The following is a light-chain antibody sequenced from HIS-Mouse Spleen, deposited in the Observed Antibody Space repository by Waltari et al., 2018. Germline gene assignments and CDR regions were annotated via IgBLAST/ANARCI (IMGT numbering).Light chain of an antibody. CDR3: QAWDSSTYV. V-gene: IGLV3-21*01. CDR1: NIGSKS. J-gene: IGLJ1*01. Sequence: SYVLTQPPSVSVAPGKTARITCGGNNIGSKSVHWYQQKPGQAPVLVVDDDRDRPSGIPGRFSGSNSGNTATLTISGTQAMDEADYYCQAWDSSTYVFGTGTKVTVL. CDR2: DDR.